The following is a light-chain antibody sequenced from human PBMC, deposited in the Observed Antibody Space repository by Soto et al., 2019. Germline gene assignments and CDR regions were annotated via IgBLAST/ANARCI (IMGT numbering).Light chain of an antibody. CDR2: QDS. J-gene: IGLJ2*01. V-gene: IGLV3-1*01. CDR3: QAWDSSKRFPVV. Sequence: SYELTQPPSVSVSPGQTASITCSGDKLGDKYACWYQQKPGQSPVLVIYQDSKRPSGIPERFSGSNSGNTATLTISGTQAMDEADYYCQAWDSSKRFPVVFGGGTKLTVL. CDR1: KLGDKY.